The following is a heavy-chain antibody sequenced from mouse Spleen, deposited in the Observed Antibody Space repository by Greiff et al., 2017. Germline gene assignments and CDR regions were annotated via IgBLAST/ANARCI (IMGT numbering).Heavy chain of an antibody. Sequence: EVKLVESGGGLVKLGGSLKLSCAASGFTFSSYAMSWVRQTPEKRLEWVATISSGGGNTYYPDSVKGRFTISRDNAKNTLYLQMSSLKSEDTAMYYCARQPYGSSSAWFAYWGQGTLVTVSA. J-gene: IGHJ3*01. CDR3: ARQPYGSSSAWFAY. CDR1: GFTFSSYA. D-gene: IGHD1-1*01. V-gene: IGHV5-9*04. CDR2: ISSGGGNT.